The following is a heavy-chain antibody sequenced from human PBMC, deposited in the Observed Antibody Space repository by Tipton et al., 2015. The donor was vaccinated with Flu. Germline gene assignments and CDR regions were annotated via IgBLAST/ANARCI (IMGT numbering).Heavy chain of an antibody. Sequence: TLSLTCAVSGYSISSGYYWGWIRQPPGKGLEWIGSIYHSGSTYYNPSLKSRVTISVDTSKNQFSLKLSPVTAADTAVYYCARGPYSSSWLGINWGQGTLVTVSS. D-gene: IGHD6-13*01. CDR3: ARGPYSSSWLGIN. CDR2: IYHSGST. J-gene: IGHJ4*02. V-gene: IGHV4-38-2*01. CDR1: GYSISSGYY.